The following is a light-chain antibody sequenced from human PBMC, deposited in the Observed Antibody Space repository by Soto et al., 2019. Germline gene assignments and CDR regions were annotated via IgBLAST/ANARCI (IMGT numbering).Light chain of an antibody. CDR2: DAF. CDR1: QSISSW. CDR3: QQYNSYPWT. V-gene: IGKV1-5*01. J-gene: IGKJ1*01. Sequence: DIQMTQSPSTLSASVGDRVTITCRASQSISSWLAWYQQKPGKPPKLLIYDAFSFESGVPSRFSGSGSGTEFTLTISRLQPDDFATYDGQQYNSYPWTFGQGTKVVIK.